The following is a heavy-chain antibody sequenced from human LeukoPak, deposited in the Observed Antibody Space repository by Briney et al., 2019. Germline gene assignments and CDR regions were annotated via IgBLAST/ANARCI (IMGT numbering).Heavy chain of an antibody. CDR1: GGSISSYY. J-gene: IGHJ2*01. CDR3: ARGTGGWYFDL. D-gene: IGHD1/OR15-1a*01. Sequence: SETLSLTCTVSGGSISSYYWSWIRQPPGKGLEWIGYIYYSGSTNYNPSLKSRVTISIDTSKNQFSLKLTSVTAADTAVCYCARGTGGWYFDLWGRGTLVTVSS. V-gene: IGHV4-59*01. CDR2: IYYSGST.